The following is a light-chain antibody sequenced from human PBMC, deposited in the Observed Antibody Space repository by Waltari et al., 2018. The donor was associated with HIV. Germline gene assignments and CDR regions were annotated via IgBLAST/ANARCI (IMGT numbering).Light chain of an antibody. CDR2: TAS. V-gene: IGKV1-39*01. Sequence: DIQMNQSPSSLSASVGDRVTISCRASQNIANYLNWYQHKPGKAPQFLVSTASSLQSGVPSRFSGSGSGTDFTLTISNLQPEDFATYYCQQSYITPLTFGPGTKVDVK. CDR1: QNIANY. CDR3: QQSYITPLT. J-gene: IGKJ3*01.